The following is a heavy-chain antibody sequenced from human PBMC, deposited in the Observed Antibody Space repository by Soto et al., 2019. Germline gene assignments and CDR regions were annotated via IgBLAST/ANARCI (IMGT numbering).Heavy chain of an antibody. J-gene: IGHJ4*02. CDR2: IGASGDIT. V-gene: IGHV3-23*01. CDR1: GFSFTNFA. D-gene: IGHD2-21*02. CDR3: AKDDLTDPGDDYCDY. Sequence: GGSLRLSCAASGFSFTNFAMSWVRQAPGKGLEWVAGIGASGDITWYADSVKGRLSISRDNSKNTLYLHLNSLRFEDTAVYYCAKDDLTDPGDDYCDYWGPGTLVTVSS.